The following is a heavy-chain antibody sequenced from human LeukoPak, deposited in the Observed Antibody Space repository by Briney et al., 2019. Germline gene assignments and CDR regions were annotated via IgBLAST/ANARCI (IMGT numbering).Heavy chain of an antibody. CDR3: ARDQAARRNWNDGGDGFDP. CDR2: VIPLYGTS. J-gene: IGHJ5*02. Sequence: SVKVSCKASGGTVTNFAISWVRQAPGQGLEWVGGVIPLYGTSSYAQKFQGRVTITADDSTSTVYMELTSLRSEDTAVYYCARDQAARRNWNDGGDGFDPWGQGTLVTVSS. V-gene: IGHV1-69*13. D-gene: IGHD1-1*01. CDR1: GGTVTNFA.